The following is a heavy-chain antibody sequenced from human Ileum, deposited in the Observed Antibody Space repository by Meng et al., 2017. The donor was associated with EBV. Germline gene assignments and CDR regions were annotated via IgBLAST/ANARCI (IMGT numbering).Heavy chain of an antibody. CDR1: GVSISSGYFH. CDR3: VSYAVGAGGIGY. V-gene: IGHV4-30-4*01. D-gene: IGHD1-26*01. CDR2: HSGST. J-gene: IGHJ4*02. Sequence: QVQLQESGPGLVTPSQTLSPTCAVSGVSISSGYFHWSWIRQPPGKGLEWIGHSGSTSYNPSLRSRVTISVDTSKNQFSLKVDSATAGDTAVYYCVSYAVGAGGIGYWGQGILVTVSS.